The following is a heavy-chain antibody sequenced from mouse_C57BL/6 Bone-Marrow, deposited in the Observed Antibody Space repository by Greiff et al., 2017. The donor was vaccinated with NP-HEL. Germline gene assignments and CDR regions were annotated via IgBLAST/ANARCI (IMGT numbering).Heavy chain of an antibody. CDR2: ISSGGSYT. Sequence: EVMLVESGGDLVKPGGSLKLSCAASGFTFSSSGMSWVRQTPDKRLEWVATISSGGSYTYYPDSVKGRFTLSRDNATNTLYMQLSSLKSEDTAVYFCAELGPGVRVAYGGQGKLVTVTA. D-gene: IGHD4-1*01. CDR1: GFTFSSSG. J-gene: IGHJ3*01. CDR3: AELGPGVRVAY. V-gene: IGHV5-6*01.